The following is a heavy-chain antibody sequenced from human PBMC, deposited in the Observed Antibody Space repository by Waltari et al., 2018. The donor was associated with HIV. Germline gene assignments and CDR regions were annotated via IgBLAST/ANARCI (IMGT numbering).Heavy chain of an antibody. Sequence: QVQLVQSGAEVKKPGASVKVSCKVSGYTLTELSMHWVRQAPGKGLEWMGGFCPEDGETIYEQKFQGRVTMTEDTSTDTAYMELSSLRSEDTAVYYCATEGYYDSSGYPHGAFDIWGQGTMVTVSS. CDR2: FCPEDGET. CDR1: GYTLTELS. J-gene: IGHJ3*02. CDR3: ATEGYYDSSGYPHGAFDI. V-gene: IGHV1-24*01. D-gene: IGHD3-22*01.